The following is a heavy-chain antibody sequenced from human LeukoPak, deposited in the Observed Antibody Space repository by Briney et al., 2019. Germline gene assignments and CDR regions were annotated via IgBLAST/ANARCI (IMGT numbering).Heavy chain of an antibody. CDR3: AKDSSNWAFGY. CDR2: ISWDGGST. V-gene: IGHV3-43*01. J-gene: IGHJ4*02. D-gene: IGHD1-1*01. CDR1: GFTFDDYT. Sequence: PGGSLRLSCAASGFTFDDYTMHWVRQAPGKGLEWVSLISWDGGSTYYADSVKGRFTISRDNSKNSLYLLMNSLRTEDTALYYCAKDSSNWAFGYWGQGTLVTVSS.